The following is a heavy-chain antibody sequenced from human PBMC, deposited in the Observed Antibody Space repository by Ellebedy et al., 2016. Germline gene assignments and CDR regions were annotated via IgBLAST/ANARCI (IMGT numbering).Heavy chain of an antibody. CDR2: ITRYGAAS. CDR1: GLTFNLYA. CDR3: AKDPDGDYVPFYY. Sequence: GESLKISXVVSGLTFNLYAMSWVRQAPGKGLEWVSSITRYGAASHYADSVRGRFTISRDDSKKTLYLQMDRLRADDTAIYFCAKDPDGDYVPFYYWGQGTLVTVSS. V-gene: IGHV3-23*01. J-gene: IGHJ4*02. D-gene: IGHD3-10*02.